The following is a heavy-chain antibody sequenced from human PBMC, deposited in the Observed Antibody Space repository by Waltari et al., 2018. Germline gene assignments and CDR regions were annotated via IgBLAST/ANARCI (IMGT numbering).Heavy chain of an antibody. CDR3: AREVITVADSDAFDI. Sequence: QVQLQESGPGLVQPSQTLSLTCTGSGGPIHGDTYFRRWVRQPPGKGLEWIGYISYSGNTYYSPALKSRATISIDTSKNQFSLKLNSVTAADTAIYFCAREVITVADSDAFDIWGQGTVVTVSS. CDR1: GGPIHGDTYF. CDR2: ISYSGNT. J-gene: IGHJ3*02. V-gene: IGHV4-30-4*01. D-gene: IGHD6-19*01.